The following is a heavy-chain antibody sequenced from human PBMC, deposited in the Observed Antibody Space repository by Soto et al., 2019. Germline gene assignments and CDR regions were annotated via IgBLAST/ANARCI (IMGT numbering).Heavy chain of an antibody. CDR1: GFTVNKNY. J-gene: IGHJ4*02. CDR3: TRDSSYYGAGRGVLDY. D-gene: IGHD3-10*01. CDR2: IYSGGNT. V-gene: IGHV3-66*01. Sequence: EVQLVESGGGLVQPWGSLRLSCAVAGFTVNKNYMSWVRQAPGKGLEWVSVIYSGGNTDYAESVRGRFTVSRDTSKNTVYLQMTSPRVEDTAIYYCTRDSSYYGAGRGVLDYWGPGTPVTVSS.